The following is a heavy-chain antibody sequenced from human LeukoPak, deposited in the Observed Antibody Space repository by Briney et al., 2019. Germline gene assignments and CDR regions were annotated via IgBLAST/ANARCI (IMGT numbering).Heavy chain of an antibody. D-gene: IGHD3-22*01. CDR3: AKAGVRYFDSSGLYAFDF. V-gene: IGHV4-39*01. J-gene: IGHJ3*01. CDR2: IYYSGST. Sequence: SETLSLTCAVSGGSISSTSYYWAWIRQPPGKGLEWIGTIYYSGSTYHNPFPKSRVTMSVDTSRNQFSLKLSSVDAADTAVYYCAKAGVRYFDSSGLYAFDFWGQGTTVTVSS. CDR1: GGSISSTSYY.